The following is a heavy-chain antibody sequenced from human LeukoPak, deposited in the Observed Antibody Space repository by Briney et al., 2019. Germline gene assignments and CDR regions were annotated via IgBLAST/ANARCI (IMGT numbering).Heavy chain of an antibody. D-gene: IGHD3-16*01. V-gene: IGHV3-30*02. Sequence: GGSLRLSCAASGFTFSSYGMHWVRQAPGKGLEWVAFIRYDGSNKYYADSVKGRFTISRANSKNTLYLQMNSLRAEDTAVYYCAKVDENRGELDYWGQGTLVTVSS. CDR3: AKVDENRGELDY. J-gene: IGHJ4*02. CDR2: IRYDGSNK. CDR1: GFTFSSYG.